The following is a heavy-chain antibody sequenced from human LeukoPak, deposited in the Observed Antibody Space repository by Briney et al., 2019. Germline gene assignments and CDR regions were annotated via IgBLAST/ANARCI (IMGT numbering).Heavy chain of an antibody. J-gene: IGHJ4*02. CDR3: ASITMVRGVIQY. CDR1: GGSFSGYY. Sequence: SETLSLTCAVYGGSFSGYYWSWIRQPPGKGLEWIGEINHSGSTNYNPSLKSRVTISVDTSKNQFSLKLSSVTAADTAVYYCASITMVRGVIQYWGQETLVTVSS. D-gene: IGHD3-10*01. V-gene: IGHV4-34*01. CDR2: INHSGST.